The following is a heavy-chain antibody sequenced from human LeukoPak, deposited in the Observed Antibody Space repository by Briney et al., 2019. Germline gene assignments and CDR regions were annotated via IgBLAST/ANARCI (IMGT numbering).Heavy chain of an antibody. CDR2: LSPNSGDT. CDR1: GYTFTGYY. D-gene: IGHD6-13*01. CDR3: ARATDISSWYLAY. V-gene: IGHV1-2*02. J-gene: IGHJ4*02. Sequence: GASVKASCKASGYTFTGYYMHWVRQAPGQELEWMGWLSPNSGDTKFAQKFQGRVTMTRDTSISTAYMELSRLRSDDTAVYYCARATDISSWYLAYWGQGTLVTVSS.